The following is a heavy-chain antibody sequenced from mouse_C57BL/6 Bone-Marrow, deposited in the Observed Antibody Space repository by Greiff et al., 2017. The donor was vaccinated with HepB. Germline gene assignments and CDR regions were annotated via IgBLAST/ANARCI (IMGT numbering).Heavy chain of an antibody. D-gene: IGHD2-4*01. J-gene: IGHJ4*01. CDR3: ARGVYYDYDEGYYYAMDY. CDR2: ISSGSSTI. CDR1: GFTFSDYG. Sequence: DVQLVESGGGLVKPGGSLKLSCAASGFTFSDYGMHWVRQAPEKGLEWVAYISSGSSTIYYADTVKGRFTISRDNAKNTLFLQMTSLRSEDTAMYYCARGVYYDYDEGYYYAMDYWGQGTSVTVSS. V-gene: IGHV5-17*01.